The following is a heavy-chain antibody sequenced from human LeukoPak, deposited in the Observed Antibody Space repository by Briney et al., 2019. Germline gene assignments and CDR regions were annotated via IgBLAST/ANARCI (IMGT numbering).Heavy chain of an antibody. D-gene: IGHD3-22*01. Sequence: PSETLSLTCTVSGGSMSSSSYYWGWIRQPPGKGLEWIGSIYYSGSTYYNPSLKSRVTISVDTSKNQFSLKLSSVTAADTAVYYCAKDRRYYDGSSYYSHDGLDMWGQGTMVTVSS. CDR1: GGSMSSSSYY. CDR3: AKDRRYYDGSSYYSHDGLDM. J-gene: IGHJ3*02. V-gene: IGHV4-39*02. CDR2: IYYSGST.